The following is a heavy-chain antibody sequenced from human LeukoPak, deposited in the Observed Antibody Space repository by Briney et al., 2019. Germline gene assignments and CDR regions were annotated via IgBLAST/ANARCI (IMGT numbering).Heavy chain of an antibody. CDR3: ARGRNWFDP. CDR2: IYHSGST. V-gene: IGHV4-59*01. Sequence: PSETLSLTCTVSGGSISSYYWSWIRQPPGKGLEWIGNIYHSGSTNYNPSLKSRVTISVDTSKNQFSLKLSSVTAADPAVYYCARGRNWFDPWGQGTLVTVSS. J-gene: IGHJ5*02. CDR1: GGSISSYY.